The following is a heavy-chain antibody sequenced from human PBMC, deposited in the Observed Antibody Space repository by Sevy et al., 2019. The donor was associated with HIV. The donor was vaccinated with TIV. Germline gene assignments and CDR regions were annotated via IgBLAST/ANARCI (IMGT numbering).Heavy chain of an antibody. V-gene: IGHV3-23*01. D-gene: IGHD3-9*01. CDR2: ISGSGGST. CDR1: GFTFSSYA. CDR3: AKVTYYDILTGYFDY. Sequence: GGSLRLSCAASGFTFSSYAMSWVRQAPGKGLEWVSAISGSGGSTYYADSVKGRFTISRDNSKITLYLQLNSLRAEETAVYYCAKVTYYDILTGYFDYWGQGTLVTVSS. J-gene: IGHJ4*02.